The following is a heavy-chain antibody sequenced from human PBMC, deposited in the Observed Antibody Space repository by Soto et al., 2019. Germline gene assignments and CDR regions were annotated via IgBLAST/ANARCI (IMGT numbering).Heavy chain of an antibody. Sequence: SETLSLTCVVPAGPITSYNWSWIRQPAGKGLEWIGLFYTSGSTNYNPSLKSRVTMSVDTSKNQFSLKLSSVTAADTAVYYCARGITIFGVVIKSRFAPWGQGTLVTVSS. J-gene: IGHJ5*02. CDR1: AGPITSYN. CDR2: FYTSGST. D-gene: IGHD3-3*01. CDR3: ARGITIFGVVIKSRFAP. V-gene: IGHV4-4*07.